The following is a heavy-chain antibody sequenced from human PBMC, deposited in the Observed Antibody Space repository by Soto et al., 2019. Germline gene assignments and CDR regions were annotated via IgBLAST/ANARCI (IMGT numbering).Heavy chain of an antibody. D-gene: IGHD6-13*01. Sequence: GGSLRLSCAASGFTFSSYSMNWVRQAPGKGLEWVSSISSSSSYIYYADSVKGRFTISRDNAKNSLYLQMNSLRAEDTAVYYCARAHYSSSWYQVGDYWGQGTPVTVSS. CDR3: ARAHYSSSWYQVGDY. CDR1: GFTFSSYS. V-gene: IGHV3-21*01. J-gene: IGHJ4*02. CDR2: ISSSSSYI.